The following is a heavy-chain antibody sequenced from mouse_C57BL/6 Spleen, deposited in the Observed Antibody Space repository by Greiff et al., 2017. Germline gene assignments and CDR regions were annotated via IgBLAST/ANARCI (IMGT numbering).Heavy chain of an antibody. Sequence: VQLQQSGAELARPGASVKMSCKASGYTFTSYTMHWVKQRPGQGLEWIGYINPSSGYTKYNQKFKDKATLTADKSSSTAYMQLSILTSEDAAVYYCARSRDYDDAMDYWGQGTSGTGSS. CDR1: GYTFTSYT. J-gene: IGHJ4*01. V-gene: IGHV1-4*01. CDR2: INPSSGYT. CDR3: ARSRDYDDAMDY. D-gene: IGHD2-4*01.